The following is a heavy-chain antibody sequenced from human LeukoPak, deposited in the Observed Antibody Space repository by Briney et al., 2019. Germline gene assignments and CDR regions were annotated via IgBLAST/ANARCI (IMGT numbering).Heavy chain of an antibody. D-gene: IGHD6-13*01. CDR2: ISGSGGST. CDR1: GFTFNTYA. J-gene: IGHJ3*02. V-gene: IGHV3-23*01. Sequence: GGSLRLSCAASGFTFNTYAMSWVRQAPGKGLEWVSGISGSGGSTYYADSVKGRFTISRDNSKNTLYVQMNSLRAEDTALYYWAKGGSSSWNAFDIWGQGTLVTVSS. CDR3: AKGGSSSWNAFDI.